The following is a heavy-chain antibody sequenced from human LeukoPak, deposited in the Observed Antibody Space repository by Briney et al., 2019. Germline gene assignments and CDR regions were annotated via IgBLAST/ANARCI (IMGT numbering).Heavy chain of an antibody. J-gene: IGHJ6*02. Sequence: ASVKVSCKVSGYTLTELSMHWVRQAPGKGLEWMGGFDPKDGETIYAQKFQGRVTMTEDTSTDTAYMELSSLRSEDTAVYYCATVSYSSGWPPRDVWGQGTTVTVSS. CDR3: ATVSYSSGWPPRDV. CDR2: FDPKDGET. D-gene: IGHD6-19*01. V-gene: IGHV1-24*01. CDR1: GYTLTELS.